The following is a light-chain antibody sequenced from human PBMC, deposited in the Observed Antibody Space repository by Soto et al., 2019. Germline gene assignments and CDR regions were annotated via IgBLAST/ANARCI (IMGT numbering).Light chain of an antibody. CDR1: SSDVGSYNL. CDR2: EVS. J-gene: IGLJ1*01. V-gene: IGLV2-14*02. CDR3: KSYEGSNIYV. Sequence: QSVLTQPASVSGSPGQSITISCTGTSSDVGSYNLVSWYQQHPGKAPKLMIYEVSKRPSGVPDRSSGSKSGNTASLTVSGLQAEDEADYYCKSYEGSNIYVFGTGTKVTVL.